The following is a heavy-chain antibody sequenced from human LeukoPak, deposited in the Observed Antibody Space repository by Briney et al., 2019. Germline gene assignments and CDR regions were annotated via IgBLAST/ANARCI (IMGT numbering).Heavy chain of an antibody. D-gene: IGHD6-6*01. V-gene: IGHV3-21*01. CDR1: GFTFSSYS. Sequence: GGSLRLSCAASGFTFSSYSINWVRQAPGKGLEWVSSISSCSSYIYYADSVKGRFTISRDNGKKSLYLVMNSLRVEDTAVYYCARVARGVRSSSSYSDYWGQGTLVTVSS. CDR2: ISSCSSYI. J-gene: IGHJ4*02. CDR3: ARVARGVRSSSSYSDY.